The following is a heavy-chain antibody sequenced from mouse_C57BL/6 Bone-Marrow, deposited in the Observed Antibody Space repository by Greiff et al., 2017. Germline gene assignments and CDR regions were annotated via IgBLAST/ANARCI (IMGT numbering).Heavy chain of an antibody. Sequence: VQLKESGAELVRPGASVKLSCTASGFNIKDDYMHWVKQRPEQGLEWIGWIDPENGDTEYASKFQGKATITADTSSNTAYLQLSSLTSEDTAVYYCTFMVTTGDYYAMDYWGQGTSVTASS. D-gene: IGHD2-2*01. CDR2: IDPENGDT. CDR1: GFNIKDDY. J-gene: IGHJ4*01. CDR3: TFMVTTGDYYAMDY. V-gene: IGHV14-4*01.